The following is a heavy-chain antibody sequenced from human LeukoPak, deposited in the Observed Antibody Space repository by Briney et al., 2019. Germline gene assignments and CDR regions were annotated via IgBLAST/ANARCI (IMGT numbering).Heavy chain of an antibody. Sequence: GSLRLSCAASGFTFSSYNMNWVRQASGKGLQWVSSITTTGATTYYADSVKGRFTISRDNFKNTVFLQMNSLRAEDTAVYYCAKDLYYGSGSYYDDYWGQGTLVTVSS. CDR3: AKDLYYGSGSYYDDY. CDR1: GFTFSSYN. V-gene: IGHV3-23*01. J-gene: IGHJ4*02. CDR2: ITTTGATT. D-gene: IGHD3-10*01.